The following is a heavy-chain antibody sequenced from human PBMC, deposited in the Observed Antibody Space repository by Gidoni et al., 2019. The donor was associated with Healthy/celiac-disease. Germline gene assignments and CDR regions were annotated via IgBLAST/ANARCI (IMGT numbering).Heavy chain of an antibody. CDR1: VCSISSSSYY. D-gene: IGHD5-18*01. CDR3: ARDPGIQLWREGYYYGMDV. V-gene: IGHV4-39*07. J-gene: IGHJ6*02. CDR2: IYYSGRT. Sequence: QLQLQASVLGLVKPSETLSLTCTVSVCSISSSSYYWGWIRQPPGKGLEWIGSIYYSGRTYYNPSLKSRVTISVDTSKNQFSLKLSSVTAADTAVYYCARDPGIQLWREGYYYGMDVWGQGTTVTVSS.